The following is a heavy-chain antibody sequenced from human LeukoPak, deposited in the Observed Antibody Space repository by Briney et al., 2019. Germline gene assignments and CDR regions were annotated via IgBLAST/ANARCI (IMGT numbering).Heavy chain of an antibody. J-gene: IGHJ4*02. Sequence: GGSLRLSCAASGFTFSSYAMSWVRQAPGEGLEWVSAISGSGGSTYYADSVKGRFTISRDNSKNTLYLQMNSLRAEDTAVYYCAKHSSGWRYSDYWGQGTLVTVSS. CDR2: ISGSGGST. V-gene: IGHV3-23*01. CDR3: AKHSSGWRYSDY. CDR1: GFTFSSYA. D-gene: IGHD6-19*01.